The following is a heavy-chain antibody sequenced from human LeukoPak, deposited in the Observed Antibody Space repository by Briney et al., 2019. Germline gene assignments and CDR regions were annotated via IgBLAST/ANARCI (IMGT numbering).Heavy chain of an antibody. V-gene: IGHV3-11*01. CDR2: ISSSSNTI. J-gene: IGHJ4*02. CDR3: ARGKMTTLYYFDY. Sequence: PGGSLRLSCAASGFTFSDYYMSWIRQAPGKGLEWVSYISSSSNTIYYADSVKGRFTISRDNAKNSLYLQINSLRAEDTAVYYCARGKMTTLYYFDYWGQGTLVTVSS. D-gene: IGHD5-24*01. CDR1: GFTFSDYY.